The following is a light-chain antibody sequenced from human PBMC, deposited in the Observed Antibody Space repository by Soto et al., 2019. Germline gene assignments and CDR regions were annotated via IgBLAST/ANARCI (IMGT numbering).Light chain of an antibody. CDR3: QQSYSTTWT. Sequence: DIQMTQSPSTLSASVGDRVTITCRASQSISNWLAWYQQRPGKAPKLLIYAASSLQSGVPSRFSGSGSETHFTLTISSLQPEDFATYSCQQSYSTTWTFGQGTKVDI. J-gene: IGKJ1*01. V-gene: IGKV1-39*01. CDR1: QSISNW. CDR2: AAS.